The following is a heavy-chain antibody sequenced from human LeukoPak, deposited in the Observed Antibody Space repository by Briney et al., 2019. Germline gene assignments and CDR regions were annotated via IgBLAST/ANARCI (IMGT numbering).Heavy chain of an antibody. CDR2: IYYSGST. Sequence: SETLSLTCTVSGDSLSSYYWTWVRQPPGKGLEWIGYIYYSGSTNYDPSLKSRVTISVDTSKNQFSLRLSSVTAADTAVYYCARENYCTNGVCWAFDPWGQGTLVTVSS. D-gene: IGHD2-8*01. CDR1: GDSLSSYY. V-gene: IGHV4-59*01. CDR3: ARENYCTNGVCWAFDP. J-gene: IGHJ5*02.